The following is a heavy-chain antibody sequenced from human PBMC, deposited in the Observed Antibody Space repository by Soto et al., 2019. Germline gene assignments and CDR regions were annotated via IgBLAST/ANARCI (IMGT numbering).Heavy chain of an antibody. Sequence: PGGSLRLSCAASGFTFSIYAMTWVRQSPGKGLEWVSSMSRTGDNTYYADSVKGRFTISRDNSKNTLYLQMNSLTSEDTAVYYCARDRSADRFVQYFQHWGPGTLVTVSS. J-gene: IGHJ1*01. CDR3: ARDRSADRFVQYFQH. CDR1: GFTFSIYA. CDR2: MSRTGDNT. D-gene: IGHD6-19*01. V-gene: IGHV3-23*01.